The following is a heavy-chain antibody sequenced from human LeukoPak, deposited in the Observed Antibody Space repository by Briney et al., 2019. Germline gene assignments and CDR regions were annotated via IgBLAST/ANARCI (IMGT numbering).Heavy chain of an antibody. CDR2: IYYRGST. V-gene: IGHV4-59*08. Sequence: SETLSLTCTVSGGSMTSYYWSWIRQFPGKGLEWIGYIYYRGSTSYNPSLKSRVTISLDTSKNQFSLKLSSVTAADTAVYYCARALGSGSYYGLDYWGQGTLVTVSS. J-gene: IGHJ4*02. D-gene: IGHD3-10*01. CDR1: GGSMTSYY. CDR3: ARALGSGSYYGLDY.